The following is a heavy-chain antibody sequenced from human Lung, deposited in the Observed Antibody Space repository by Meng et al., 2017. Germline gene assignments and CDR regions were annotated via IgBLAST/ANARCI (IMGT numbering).Heavy chain of an antibody. J-gene: IGHJ4*02. CDR3: ARAEEEYCSGGSCPNFDF. CDR1: DYIFTRYG. D-gene: IGHD2-15*01. Sequence: QVQPVQSGHEVKKHGASVKVSCKAADYIFTRYGITWVRQAPGQGLEWMGWISGYNGNTNYAQKLQGRVTMTTDTSTSTAYMELRSLRSDDTAVYYCARAEEEYCSGGSCPNFDFWGQGTLVTVSS. V-gene: IGHV1-18*01. CDR2: ISGYNGNT.